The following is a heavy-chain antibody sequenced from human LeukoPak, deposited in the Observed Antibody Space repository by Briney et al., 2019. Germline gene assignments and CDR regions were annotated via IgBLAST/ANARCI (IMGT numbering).Heavy chain of an antibody. CDR2: ISWNSGSI. D-gene: IGHD1-7*01. V-gene: IGHV3-9*01. J-gene: IGHJ4*02. CDR3: AKLCDWNSIDY. Sequence: QPGGSLRLSCAASGFTFDDYAMHWVRQAPGKGPEWVSGISWNSGSIGYADSVKGRFTISRDGAKNSLYLQMNSLRAEDTALYYCAKLCDWNSIDYWGQGTLVTVSS. CDR1: GFTFDDYA.